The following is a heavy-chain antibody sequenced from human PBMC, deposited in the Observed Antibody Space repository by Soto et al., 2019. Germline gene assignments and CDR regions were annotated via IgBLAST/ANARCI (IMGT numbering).Heavy chain of an antibody. CDR1: RFTFSSYA. J-gene: IGHJ4*02. Sequence: GSLRLSCAASRFTFSSYAMSWVRQAPWKGLEWVSAISGSGSITYYADSVKGRFTISRDNSKNTLYLQMNSLRAEDTAVYYCAKIAAYCGGDCYSYFDSWGQGTLVTVSS. CDR3: AKIAAYCGGDCYSYFDS. D-gene: IGHD2-21*02. CDR2: ISGSGSIT. V-gene: IGHV3-23*01.